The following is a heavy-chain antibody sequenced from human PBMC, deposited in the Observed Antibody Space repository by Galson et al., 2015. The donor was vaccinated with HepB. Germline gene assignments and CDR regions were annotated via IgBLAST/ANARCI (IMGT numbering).Heavy chain of an antibody. D-gene: IGHD1-26*01. V-gene: IGHV1-24*01. J-gene: IGHJ4*02. CDR2: FDPEDGET. CDR1: GYTLTELS. Sequence: SVKVSCKVSGYTLTELSMHWVRQAPGKGLEWMGGFDPEDGETIYAQKFQGRVTMTEDTSTDTAYMELSSLRSEDTAVYYCATADGGSYYGPFDYWGQGTLVTVSS. CDR3: ATADGGSYYGPFDY.